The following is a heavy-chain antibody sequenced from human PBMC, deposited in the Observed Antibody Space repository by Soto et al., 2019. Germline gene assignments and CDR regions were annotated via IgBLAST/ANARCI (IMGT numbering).Heavy chain of an antibody. CDR3: VASLAASGLNWLDP. Sequence: ASETLSLTCIVSGGSISEKYWNWVRQPPGKGLEWIGLIFANGHTDYNPSLKSRVTMSVDASKNQFSLRLTSITAADTAVYYCVASLAASGLNWLDPWGRGTLVTVSS. V-gene: IGHV4-4*07. CDR2: IFANGHT. D-gene: IGHD6-13*01. CDR1: GGSISEKY. J-gene: IGHJ5*02.